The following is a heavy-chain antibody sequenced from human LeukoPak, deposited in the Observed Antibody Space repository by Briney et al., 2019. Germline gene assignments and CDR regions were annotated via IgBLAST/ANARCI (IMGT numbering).Heavy chain of an antibody. J-gene: IGHJ4*02. CDR2: ISSSSSYI. CDR3: ARDQGESGSYYSDY. CDR1: GFTFSSYS. Sequence: GGSLRLSCAASGFTFSSYSMNWVRQAPGKGLEWVSSISSSSSYIYYADSVKGRFTISRDNAKNSLYLQMNSLRAEDTAVYYCARDQGESGSYYSDYWGQGTLVTVSS. V-gene: IGHV3-21*01. D-gene: IGHD1-26*01.